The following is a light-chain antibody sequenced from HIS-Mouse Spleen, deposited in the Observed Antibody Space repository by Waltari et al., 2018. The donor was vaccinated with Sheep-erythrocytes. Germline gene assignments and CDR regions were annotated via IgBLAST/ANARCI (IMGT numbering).Light chain of an antibody. Sequence: QSALTQPPSASGSPGPSVTISCTGTSSYVGGYHSVSWYQQHPGKAPKLMIYEVSKRPSGVPDRFSGSKSGNTASLTVSGLQAEDEADYYCSSYAGSNNWVFGGGTKLTVL. CDR2: EVS. CDR1: SSYVGGYHS. CDR3: SSYAGSNNWV. J-gene: IGLJ3*02. V-gene: IGLV2-8*01.